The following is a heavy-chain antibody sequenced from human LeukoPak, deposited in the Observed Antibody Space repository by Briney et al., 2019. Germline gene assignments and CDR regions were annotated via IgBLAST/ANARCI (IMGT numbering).Heavy chain of an antibody. D-gene: IGHD4-23*01. CDR1: GYTFTSYD. Sequence: APVKVPCKASGYTFTSYDINWVRQATGQGLEWMGWMNPNSGNTGYAQKFQGRVTMTRNTSISTAYMELSSLRSEDTAVYYCARGQDYGGNFDYWGQGTLVTVSS. CDR3: ARGQDYGGNFDY. V-gene: IGHV1-8*01. J-gene: IGHJ4*02. CDR2: MNPNSGNT.